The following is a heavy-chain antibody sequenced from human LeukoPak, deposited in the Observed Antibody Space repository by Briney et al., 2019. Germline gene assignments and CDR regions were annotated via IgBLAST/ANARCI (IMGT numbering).Heavy chain of an antibody. J-gene: IGHJ6*03. D-gene: IGHD1-26*01. Sequence: GGSLRLSCAASGFTFSDYYMSWIRQAAGKGLEWVSYISSSGSTIYYADSVKGRFTISRDNAKNSLYLQMNSLRAEDTAVYYCARRRLDTGIYYGYYYYMDVWGKGTTVTVSS. CDR1: GFTFSDYY. CDR2: ISSSGSTI. V-gene: IGHV3-11*04. CDR3: ARRRLDTGIYYGYYYYMDV.